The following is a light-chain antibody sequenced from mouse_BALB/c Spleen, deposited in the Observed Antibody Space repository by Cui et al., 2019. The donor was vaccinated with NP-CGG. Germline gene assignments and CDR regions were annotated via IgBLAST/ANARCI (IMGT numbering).Light chain of an antibody. J-gene: IGLJ1*01. CDR2: GTN. Sequence: QALVPQEFALTSSPGETVTLTCRSSTGAVTTSNYANWVQEKPDHLFTGLIGGTNNRAQGVPARFSGSLIGDKAALTITGAQTEDEAIYFCALWYSNHWVFGGGTKLTVL. V-gene: IGLV1*01. CDR3: ALWYSNHWV. CDR1: TGAVTTSNY.